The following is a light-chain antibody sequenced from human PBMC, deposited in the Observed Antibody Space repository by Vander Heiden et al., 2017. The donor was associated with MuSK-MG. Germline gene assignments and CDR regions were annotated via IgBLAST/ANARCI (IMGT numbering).Light chain of an antibody. J-gene: IGKJ2*01. CDR2: DAS. CDR1: QSVNSY. CDR3: QQRITLST. Sequence: IVLTQSPATLSLSPGEGATLSCRASQSVNSYLEWFQQKPGQALRLLIYDASKRANGSPDRVSGSGYVTDFTITSSSREPEDFAVYYGQQRITLSTFGQGTKLDIK. V-gene: IGKV3-11*01.